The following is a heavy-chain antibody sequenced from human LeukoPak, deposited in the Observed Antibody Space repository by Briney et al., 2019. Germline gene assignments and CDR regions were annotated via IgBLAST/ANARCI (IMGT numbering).Heavy chain of an antibody. CDR3: ARVQGIAAAGTVGGFGMDV. V-gene: IGHV1-2*02. J-gene: IGHJ6*02. Sequence: ASVKVSCKASGYTFTGYYMHWVRQVPGQGLEWMGWINPNSGGTNYAQKFQGRVTMTRDTSISTAYMELSRLRSDDTAVYYCARVQGIAAAGTVGGFGMDVWGQGTTVTVSS. CDR1: GYTFTGYY. D-gene: IGHD6-13*01. CDR2: INPNSGGT.